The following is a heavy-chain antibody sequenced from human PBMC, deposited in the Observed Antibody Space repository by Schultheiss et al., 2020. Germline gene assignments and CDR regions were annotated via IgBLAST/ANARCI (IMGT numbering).Heavy chain of an antibody. CDR1: GFTFSSYA. CDR3: ARGGYDYVWGSYYTGMDV. CDR2: TYSGGTT. D-gene: IGHD3-16*01. Sequence: GGSLRLSCAASGFTFSSYAMSWVRQAPGKGLEWVSGTYSGGTTYYADSVKGRFTISRDNSKNTLYLQMNSLRAEDTAVYYCARGGYDYVWGSYYTGMDVWGKGTTVTGSS. V-gene: IGHV3-66*02. J-gene: IGHJ6*04.